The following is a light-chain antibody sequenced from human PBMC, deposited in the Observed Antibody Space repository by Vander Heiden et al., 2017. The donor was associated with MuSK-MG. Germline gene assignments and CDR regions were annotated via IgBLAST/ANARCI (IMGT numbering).Light chain of an antibody. J-gene: IGKJ1*01. CDR1: QSVSSSY. CDR3: QQYGRSPPGT. Sequence: EIVLTQSPVTLSLSPGERATLSCRASQSVSSSYLAWYQQKPGQAPRLLIYGASSRATGIPDRFSGSGYGTDFTLTISRREPEDFAVYYCQQYGRSPPGTFGQGTKVXIK. V-gene: IGKV3-20*01. CDR2: GAS.